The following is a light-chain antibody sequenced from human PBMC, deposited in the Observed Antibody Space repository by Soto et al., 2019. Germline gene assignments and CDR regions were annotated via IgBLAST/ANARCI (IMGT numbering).Light chain of an antibody. CDR2: NAA. V-gene: IGKV3-15*01. CDR3: QQYYNWPRT. J-gene: IGKJ1*01. CDR1: QSVNIA. Sequence: EILMTQSPATLSVSPGERATLSCRASQSVNIALAWYQQKPGQAPRLLIYNAATRFSGIPARFSGSGSGTEFTLTISSLQSEDFAVYLCQQYYNWPRTFGQGTKVEIK.